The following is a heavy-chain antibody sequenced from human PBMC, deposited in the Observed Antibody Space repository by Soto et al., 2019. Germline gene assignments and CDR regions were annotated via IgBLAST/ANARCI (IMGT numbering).Heavy chain of an antibody. D-gene: IGHD2-2*01. CDR3: GTECSSSTCGLFDP. CDR1: GFTFSNYG. CDR2: ISGSGETI. Sequence: EVQLLESGGGLVQPGGSLRLSCTASGFTFSNYGMSWVRQAPGKGLEWVSVISGSGETIHYADSVKGRFTTSRDQSKNALYLHTNSRRAEGTAGYYCGTECSSSTCGLFDPWGQGTLVTVSS. V-gene: IGHV3-23*01. J-gene: IGHJ5*02.